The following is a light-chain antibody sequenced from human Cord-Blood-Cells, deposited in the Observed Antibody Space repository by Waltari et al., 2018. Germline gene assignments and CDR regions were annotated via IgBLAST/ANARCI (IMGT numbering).Light chain of an antibody. CDR1: SSDVGGYNY. J-gene: IGLJ2*01. Sequence: QSALTQPASVSRSPGQSITISCTGTSSDVGGYNYVPWYQQHPGKAPKLMIYDVSKRPSGVSNRFSGSKSGNTASLTISGLQAEDEADYYCSSYTSSSTVVFGGGTKLTVL. CDR3: SSYTSSSTVV. CDR2: DVS. V-gene: IGLV2-14*01.